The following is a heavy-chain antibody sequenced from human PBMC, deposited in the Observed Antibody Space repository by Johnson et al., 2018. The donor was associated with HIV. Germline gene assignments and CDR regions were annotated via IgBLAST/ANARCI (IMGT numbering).Heavy chain of an antibody. D-gene: IGHD2-2*01. V-gene: IGHV3-20*04. J-gene: IGHJ3*02. CDR1: GFTFSDYY. CDR2: INWNGGST. Sequence: EVQLVESGGGLVQPGGSLRLSCAASGFTFSDYYMSWIRQAPGKGLEWVSGINWNGGSTAYADSVRGRFTISRDNAKNSLYLQMNSLRAEDTALYYCARSRPYEGVPAATGAFDIWGQGTMVTVSS. CDR3: ARSRPYEGVPAATGAFDI.